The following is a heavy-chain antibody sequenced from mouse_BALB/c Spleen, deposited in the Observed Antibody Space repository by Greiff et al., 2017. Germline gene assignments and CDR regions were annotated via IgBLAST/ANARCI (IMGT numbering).Heavy chain of an antibody. D-gene: IGHD2-4*01. V-gene: IGHV3-6*02. CDR1: GYSITSCYY. CDR3: ARGYDYGYFAY. J-gene: IGHJ3*01. CDR2: ISYDGSN. Sequence: EVQLQESGPGLVKPSQSLSLTCSVTGYSITSCYYWYWIRQFPGNKLEWMGNISYDGSNNYNPSLINRISITSDTSKNQFFLKLNSVTTEDTATYYCARGYDYGYFAYWGQGTLVTVSA.